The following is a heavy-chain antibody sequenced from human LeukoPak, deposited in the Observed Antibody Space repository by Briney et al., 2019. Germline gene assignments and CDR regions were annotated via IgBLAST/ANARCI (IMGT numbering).Heavy chain of an antibody. V-gene: IGHV4-59*08. CDR1: GGSISSYY. D-gene: IGHD2-21*02. CDR3: ARHCGGDWCAFDI. CDR2: IYYSGST. J-gene: IGHJ3*02. Sequence: SETLSLTCTVSGGSISSYYWSWIRQPPGKGLEWIGYIYYSGSTNYNPSLKSRVTISVDTSKNQFSLKLSSVTAADTAVYYCARHCGGDWCAFDIWGQGTMVTVSS.